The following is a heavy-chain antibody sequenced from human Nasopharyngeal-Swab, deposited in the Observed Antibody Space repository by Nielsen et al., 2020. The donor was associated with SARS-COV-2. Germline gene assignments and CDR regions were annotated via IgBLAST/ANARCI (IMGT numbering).Heavy chain of an antibody. D-gene: IGHD2-21*01. CDR2: IGGDGNT. V-gene: IGHV3-23*01. CDR1: GFSFGTNA. CDR3: AKDIFGWIFDI. J-gene: IGHJ3*02. Sequence: GESLKISCVVSGFSFGTNAMTWVRQAPGKGLEWVSAIGGDGNTHYADSVKGRFTISRDTSKNTLYLQMDSLSAEDTAIYYCAKDIFGWIFDIWGQGTMVTVSS.